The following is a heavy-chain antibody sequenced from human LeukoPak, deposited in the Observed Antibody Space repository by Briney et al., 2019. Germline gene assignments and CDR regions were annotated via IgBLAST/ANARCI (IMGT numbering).Heavy chain of an antibody. CDR1: GYTFTAYY. J-gene: IGHJ6*03. V-gene: IGHV1-2*02. CDR3: AREYASGIDYTSGDYYYYVDV. Sequence: ASVRVSCEASGYTFTAYYMHRVRQAPGQGLEWMGWLNPKSGGTNYAQKFQGRVAMTRDTSISTAYLELSRLRGDDTAVYYCAREYASGIDYTSGDYYYYVDVWGKGTTVTVSS. D-gene: IGHD3-10*01. CDR2: LNPKSGGT.